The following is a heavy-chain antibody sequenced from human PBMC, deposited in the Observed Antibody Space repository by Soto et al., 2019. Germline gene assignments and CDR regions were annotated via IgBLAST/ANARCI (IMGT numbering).Heavy chain of an antibody. V-gene: IGHV3-30*18. D-gene: IGHD4-17*01. CDR1: GFTFSNYG. CDR2: ISSEGSSK. Sequence: QVQLVESGGGVVQPGRSLRLSCTASGFTFSNYGMHWVRQAPGKGLEWVTFISSEGSSKNYVDSVKGRFTISRDNSKNTLYLQMNNLRDEDTALYYCAQDFGGGNLYGESGYWGQGTLVTVSS. J-gene: IGHJ4*02. CDR3: AQDFGGGNLYGESGY.